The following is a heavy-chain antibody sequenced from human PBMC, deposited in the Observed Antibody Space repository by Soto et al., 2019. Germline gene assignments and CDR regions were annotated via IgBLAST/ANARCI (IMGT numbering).Heavy chain of an antibody. CDR2: IYYSGRT. Sequence: SSETLSLTCTVSGGSLSSSTSHWAWIRQPPGKGLEWIGSIYYSGRTYYKPSLESRVTISVDTSKNQFSLKLTSVSPADTAVYYCARHNVLMVYPPGHYYYYGMDVWGQGTTVTVSS. CDR3: ARHNVLMVYPPGHYYYYGMDV. D-gene: IGHD2-8*01. CDR1: GGSLSSSTSH. V-gene: IGHV4-39*01. J-gene: IGHJ6*02.